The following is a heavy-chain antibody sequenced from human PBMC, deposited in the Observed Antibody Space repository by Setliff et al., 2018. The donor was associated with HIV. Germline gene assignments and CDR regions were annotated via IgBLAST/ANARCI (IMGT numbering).Heavy chain of an antibody. Sequence: PSETLSLTCTVSGGSISSYYWSWIRQPPGKGLEWIGYIYSSGSTNYNPSLKSRVTMSVDTSKNQFSLKLSSVTAVDTAVYYCAKKGNGDYHFDYWGQGTLVTVSS. V-gene: IGHV4-59*12. CDR1: GGSISSYY. CDR2: IYSSGST. D-gene: IGHD4-17*01. CDR3: AKKGNGDYHFDY. J-gene: IGHJ4*02.